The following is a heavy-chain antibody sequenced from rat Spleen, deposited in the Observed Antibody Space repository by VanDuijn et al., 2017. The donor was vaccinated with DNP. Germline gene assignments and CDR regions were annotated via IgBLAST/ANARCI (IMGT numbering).Heavy chain of an antibody. CDR3: ARAKYSSHYWYFDF. V-gene: IGHV5S13*01. CDR2: IRYDGGTT. J-gene: IGHJ1*01. CDR1: GLTFTDYG. D-gene: IGHD1-2*01. Sequence: EMQLVESGGGLVQPGGSLTLSCAASGLTFTDYGMAWIRQAPTKGLEWVAYIRYDGGTTKYGDSVKGRFTISRDNAKNTLYLQMNSLRSEDTATYYCARAKYSSHYWYFDFWGPGTMVTVSS.